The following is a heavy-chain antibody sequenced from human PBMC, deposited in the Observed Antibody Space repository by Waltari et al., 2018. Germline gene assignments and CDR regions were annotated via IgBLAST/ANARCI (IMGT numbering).Heavy chain of an antibody. D-gene: IGHD3-16*01. CDR2: INHSGST. CDR1: GGSISSGDYY. CDR3: ARGSAHSRYNP. Sequence: QVQLQESGPGLVKPSQTLSLTCTVSGGSISSGDYYWSWIRQPPGKGLEWIGEINHSGSTNYNPSLKSRVTISVDTSKNQFSLKLSSVTAADTAVYYCARGSAHSRYNPWGQGTLVTVSS. J-gene: IGHJ5*02. V-gene: IGHV4-30-4*08.